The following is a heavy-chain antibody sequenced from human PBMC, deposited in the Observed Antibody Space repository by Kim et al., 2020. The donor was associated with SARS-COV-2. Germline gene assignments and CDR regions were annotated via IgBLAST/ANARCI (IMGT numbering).Heavy chain of an antibody. J-gene: IGHJ6*02. CDR2: INHSGST. Sequence: SETLSLTCAVYGGSFSGYYWSWIRQPPGKGLEWIGEINHSGSTNYNPSLKSRVTISVDTSKNQFSLKLSSVTAADTAVYYCARVGYYGSGSYYNAVGDVWGQGTTVTVSS. CDR3: ARVGYYGSGSYYNAVGDV. V-gene: IGHV4-34*01. D-gene: IGHD3-10*01. CDR1: GGSFSGYY.